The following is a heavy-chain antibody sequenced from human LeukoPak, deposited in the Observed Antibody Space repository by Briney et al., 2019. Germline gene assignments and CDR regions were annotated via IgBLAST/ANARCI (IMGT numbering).Heavy chain of an antibody. CDR3: AREVIEYSSGWYYFDY. CDR2: INPNSGGT. CDR1: GYTFTGYC. D-gene: IGHD6-19*01. J-gene: IGHJ4*02. Sequence: ASVKVSCKASGYTFTGYCMHWVRQAPGQGLEWMGWINPNSGGTNYAQKFQGRVTMTRDTSISTAYMELSRLRSDDTAVYYCAREVIEYSSGWYYFDYWGQGTLVTVSS. V-gene: IGHV1-2*02.